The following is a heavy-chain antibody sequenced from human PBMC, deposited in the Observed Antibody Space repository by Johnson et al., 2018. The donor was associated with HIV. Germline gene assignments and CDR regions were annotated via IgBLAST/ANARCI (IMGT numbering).Heavy chain of an antibody. J-gene: IGHJ3*02. V-gene: IGHV3-9*01. D-gene: IGHD4-23*01. Sequence: VQLVESGGGLVQPGRSLRLSCAASGFTFDDYAMHWVRQAPGKGLEWVSGISWNSGSIGYVDSMKGRFTISRDNAKNSLYLQMNSLRAEDTALYYCASQRWKQGDAFDIWGQGTMVTVSS. CDR1: GFTFDDYA. CDR3: ASQRWKQGDAFDI. CDR2: ISWNSGSI.